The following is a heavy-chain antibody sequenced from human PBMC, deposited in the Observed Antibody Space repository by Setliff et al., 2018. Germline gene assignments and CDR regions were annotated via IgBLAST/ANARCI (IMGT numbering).Heavy chain of an antibody. CDR1: GYTFTSYA. CDR2: INTNTGNP. V-gene: IGHV7-4-1*02. CDR3: ARASRFGTIVYRGYYYMDV. Sequence: EASVKVSCKASGYTFTSYAMNWVRQAPGQGLEWMGWINTNTGNPTYAQGFTGRFVFSLDTSVSTAYLQISSLKAEDTAVYYCARASRFGTIVYRGYYYMDVWGKGTTVTVS. D-gene: IGHD3-10*01. J-gene: IGHJ6*03.